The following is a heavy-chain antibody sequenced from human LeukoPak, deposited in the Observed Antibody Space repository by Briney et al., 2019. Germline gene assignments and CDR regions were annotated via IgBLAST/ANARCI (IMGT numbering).Heavy chain of an antibody. V-gene: IGHV3-7*01. J-gene: IGHJ4*02. CDR3: ARLGGSYYTY. CDR2: IKQDGGEK. D-gene: IGHD1-26*01. CDR1: GFTFRNYW. Sequence: GGSLRLSCAASGFTFRNYWMSWVRQAPGKGLEWVANIKQDGGEKYYVDSVKGRFTISRDNAKNSLFLQMNSLRVEDTAVYYCARLGGSYYTYWGQGTLVTVSS.